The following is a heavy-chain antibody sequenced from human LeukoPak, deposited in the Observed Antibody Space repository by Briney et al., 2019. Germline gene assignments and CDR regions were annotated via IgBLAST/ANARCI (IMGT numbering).Heavy chain of an antibody. V-gene: IGHV3-48*03. Sequence: GGSLRLSCAASAFTLSSYEMNWVRQAPGKGLEWVSYISSSAHTIYYADSVKGRFTISRDNAKNSLYLQMNSLRAEDTALYYCARASRYDGGGYGLDVWGQGTTVTVSS. CDR2: ISSSAHTI. J-gene: IGHJ6*02. CDR1: AFTLSSYE. CDR3: ARASRYDGGGYGLDV. D-gene: IGHD3-22*01.